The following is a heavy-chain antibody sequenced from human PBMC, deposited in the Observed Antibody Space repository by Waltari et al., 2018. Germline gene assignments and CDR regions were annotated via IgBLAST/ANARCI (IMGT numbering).Heavy chain of an antibody. CDR3: AREMNPRAPYFDL. CDR2: SRHSGGT. Sequence: QVQLQESGPGLVRPSQTLSLTCTVSGGYISRGSYSWSWIRQHPGNGLEWIGYSRHSGGTLYNPSLESRVSIGVDTSKNQFSLKVSSVTAADTAVYYCAREMNPRAPYFDLWGQGALVTVSS. V-gene: IGHV4-31*03. J-gene: IGHJ4*02. CDR1: GGYISRGSYS.